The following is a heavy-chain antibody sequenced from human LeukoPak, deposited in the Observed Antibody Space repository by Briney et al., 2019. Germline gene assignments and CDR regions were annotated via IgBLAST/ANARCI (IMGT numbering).Heavy chain of an antibody. V-gene: IGHV3-48*03. CDR3: ARGYYYGSGTYHLDY. J-gene: IGHJ4*02. Sequence: PGGSLRLSCVASGFSFRSYELNWVRQAPGKGLEWISYISNSAGTIHYADSVKGRFTISRDNVKNSVYLQMNSLRAEDTAVYFCARGYYYGSGTYHLDYWRRGTLVIVSS. D-gene: IGHD3-10*01. CDR1: GFSFRSYE. CDR2: ISNSAGTI.